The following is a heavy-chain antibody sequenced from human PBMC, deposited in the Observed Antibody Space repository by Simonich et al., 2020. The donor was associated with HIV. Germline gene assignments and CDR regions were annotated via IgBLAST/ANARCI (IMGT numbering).Heavy chain of an antibody. J-gene: IGHJ4*02. CDR2: INDSGNT. V-gene: IGHV4-34*01. D-gene: IGHD3-22*01. CDR3: ARSPYYYDISGDLDY. Sequence: QVQLQQWGAGLLKPSETLSLTCVVYGGSFSGHSWSWIRQPPGEGLEWIGEINDSGNTNYNPSLKSRVTISVDTSKNQFSLKLSSVTAADTAVYYCARSPYYYDISGDLDYWGQGTLVTVSS. CDR1: GGSFSGHS.